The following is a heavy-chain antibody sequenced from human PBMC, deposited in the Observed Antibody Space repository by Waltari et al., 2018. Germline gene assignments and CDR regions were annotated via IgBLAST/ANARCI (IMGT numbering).Heavy chain of an antibody. Sequence: EVQLVQSVAEVKKPVESLKISCKGSGYSFTSYWIGWVRQMPGQGLEWMGIIYPGDSDTRYSPSFQGQVTISADKSISTAYLQWSSLKASDTAMYCCARKDYYDSSGYYNYFDYWGQGTLVTVSS. D-gene: IGHD3-22*01. CDR3: ARKDYYDSSGYYNYFDY. J-gene: IGHJ4*02. V-gene: IGHV5-51*03. CDR1: GYSFTSYW. CDR2: IYPGDSDT.